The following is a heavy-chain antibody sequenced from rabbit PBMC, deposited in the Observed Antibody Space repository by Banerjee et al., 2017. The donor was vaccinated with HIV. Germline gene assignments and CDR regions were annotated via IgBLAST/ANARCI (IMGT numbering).Heavy chain of an antibody. CDR3: ATDLGGANSGRFNL. CDR2: IDAGSSGST. D-gene: IGHD1-1*01. J-gene: IGHJ4*01. CDR1: GDSFSSSYY. Sequence: QSLEESGGDLVKPGASLTLTCTASGDSFSSSYYMCWVRQAPGKGLEWIACIDAGSSGSTYYASWAKGRFTISKTSSTTVTLQMTSLAAADTATYFCATDLGGANSGRFNLWGPGTLVTVS. V-gene: IGHV1S40*01.